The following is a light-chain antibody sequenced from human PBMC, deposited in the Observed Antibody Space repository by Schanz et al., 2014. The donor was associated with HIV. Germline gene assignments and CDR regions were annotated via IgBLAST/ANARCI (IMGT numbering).Light chain of an antibody. V-gene: IGKV1-5*03. Sequence: DIQMTQSPSTLSASVGDRVTITCRASQSIGSWLAWYQQKPGEAPKLLIYKASKLDTGVPARFSGSGSGTEFTLTISSLQSDDFATYYCQQYVGFYHTFGQGTKVEIK. J-gene: IGKJ1*01. CDR3: QQYVGFYHT. CDR1: QSIGSW. CDR2: KAS.